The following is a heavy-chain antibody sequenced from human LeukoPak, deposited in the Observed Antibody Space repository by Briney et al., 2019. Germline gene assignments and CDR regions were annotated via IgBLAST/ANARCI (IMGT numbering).Heavy chain of an antibody. CDR1: GFTFSSYA. J-gene: IGHJ4*02. CDR2: ISGSGGST. D-gene: IGHD3-22*01. V-gene: IGHV3-23*01. Sequence: PGGSLRLSCAASGFTFSSYAMSWVRQAPGKGLEWVSAISGSGGSTYYADSVKGRFTISRDNSKNTLYLQMNSLRAEDTAVYYCAKDRSITMIVVVITASDYWGQRTLVTVSS. CDR3: AKDRSITMIVVVITASDY.